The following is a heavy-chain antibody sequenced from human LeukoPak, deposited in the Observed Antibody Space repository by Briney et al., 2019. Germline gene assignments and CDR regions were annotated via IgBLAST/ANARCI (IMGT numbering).Heavy chain of an antibody. J-gene: IGHJ4*02. CDR1: GRSISSYY. CDR2: IYTSGST. Sequence: RASETLSLTCTVSGRSISSYYWSWIRQPAGKGLEWIGRIYTSGSTNYNPSLRSRVTMSVDTSKNQFSLKLSSVTAADTAVYYCARDGYYDSSGYYYDYWGQGTLVTVSS. CDR3: ARDGYYDSSGYYYDY. D-gene: IGHD3-22*01. V-gene: IGHV4-4*07.